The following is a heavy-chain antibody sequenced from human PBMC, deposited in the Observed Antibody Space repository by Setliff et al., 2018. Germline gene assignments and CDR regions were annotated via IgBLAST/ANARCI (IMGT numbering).Heavy chain of an antibody. CDR2: IYSGGTT. CDR1: GDSMNSGVYY. V-gene: IGHV4-39*07. CDR3: AKGGTYRYFDF. D-gene: IGHD1-26*01. J-gene: IGHJ4*02. Sequence: SETLSLTCKVSGDSMNSGVYYWAWIRQPPGKGLEWIGRIYSGGTTYYNSSLKSRVTISVDTSKSQFSLRLNSVTAADTAFYYCAKGGTYRYFDFWGQGALVTVSS.